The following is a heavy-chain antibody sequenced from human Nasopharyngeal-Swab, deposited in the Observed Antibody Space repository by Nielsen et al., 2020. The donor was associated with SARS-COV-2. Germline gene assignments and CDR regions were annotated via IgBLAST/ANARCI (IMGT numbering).Heavy chain of an antibody. Sequence: GESLKISCAASGFTFSDYYMSWIRQAPGKGLEWVSYISSSSSYTDYADSVKGRFTISRDDANNSLYLQMNSLRAGDTGVYYCARGGSSFPFDYWGPGTLVTVSS. D-gene: IGHD6-13*01. CDR3: ARGGSSFPFDY. V-gene: IGHV3-11*06. J-gene: IGHJ4*02. CDR1: GFTFSDYY. CDR2: ISSSSSYT.